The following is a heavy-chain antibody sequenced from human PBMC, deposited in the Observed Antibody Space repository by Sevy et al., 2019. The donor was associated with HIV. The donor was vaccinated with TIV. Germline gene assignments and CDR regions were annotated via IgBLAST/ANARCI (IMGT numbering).Heavy chain of an antibody. Sequence: SETLSLTCTVSGGSVSSDTYYWSWIRQPPGKGLECIGYINYSGTTNYNPSLKSRVTISVDTSKNQFSLKLTSVTAADTAMYYCARVGGLTDYGMDVWGQGTTVTVS. V-gene: IGHV4-61*01. D-gene: IGHD1-26*01. CDR2: INYSGTT. CDR1: GGSVSSDTYY. CDR3: ARVGGLTDYGMDV. J-gene: IGHJ6*02.